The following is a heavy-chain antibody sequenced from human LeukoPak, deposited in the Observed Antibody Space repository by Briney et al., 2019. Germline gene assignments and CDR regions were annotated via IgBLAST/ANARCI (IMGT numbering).Heavy chain of an antibody. CDR2: INPNSGVT. Sequence: ASVKVSCKASGYTFPGYYLYWVRQAPGQGLEWMGWINPNSGVTKYVQRFQGRVTMTRDTSISTVYMELSRLTSDDTAVYYCARGGRYCSGGSCYVNWFDPWGQGTLATVSS. V-gene: IGHV1-2*02. D-gene: IGHD2-15*01. CDR1: GYTFPGYY. J-gene: IGHJ5*02. CDR3: ARGGRYCSGGSCYVNWFDP.